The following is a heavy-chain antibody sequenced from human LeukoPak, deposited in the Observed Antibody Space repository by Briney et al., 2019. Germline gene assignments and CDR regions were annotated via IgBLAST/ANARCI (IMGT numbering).Heavy chain of an antibody. J-gene: IGHJ4*02. CDR1: GFTFSSYA. Sequence: GGSLRLSCAASGFTFSSYAMSWVRQAPGKGLEWVSAISGSGGSTYYADSVKGRFTISRDNSKNTLYLQINSLRAEDTAVYYCAKDQDQWLLGYYFDYWGQGTLVTVSS. D-gene: IGHD3-22*01. CDR2: ISGSGGST. V-gene: IGHV3-23*01. CDR3: AKDQDQWLLGYYFDY.